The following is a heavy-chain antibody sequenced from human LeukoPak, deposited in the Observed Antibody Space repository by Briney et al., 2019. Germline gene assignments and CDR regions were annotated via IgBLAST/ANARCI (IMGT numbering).Heavy chain of an antibody. CDR3: ARSIVVVPVEFDP. V-gene: IGHV1-3*01. J-gene: IGHJ5*02. CDR1: GYTFTSYA. D-gene: IGHD2-2*01. Sequence: ASVKVSCKASGYTFTSYAMHWVRQAPGQRLEWMGWINAGNGNTKYSQMFQGRVTITRDTSASTAYMELSSLRSEDTAVYYCARSIVVVPVEFDPWGQGTLVTVSS. CDR2: INAGNGNT.